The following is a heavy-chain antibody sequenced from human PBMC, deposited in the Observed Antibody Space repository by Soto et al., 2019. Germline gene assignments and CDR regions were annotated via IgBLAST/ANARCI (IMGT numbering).Heavy chain of an antibody. J-gene: IGHJ3*02. V-gene: IGHV3-74*01. CDR2: INGDGSYT. Sequence: EVQLVESGGGLVQPGGSLRLSCAASGFTFSTYWMHWVRQAPEKGLLWVSHINGDGSYTDFADSVKGRFTISRDNAKNTVYLQMQSLRFEDTAVYFCVRTWHGFDIWGPGTMVTVSS. CDR3: VRTWHGFDI. CDR1: GFTFSTYW.